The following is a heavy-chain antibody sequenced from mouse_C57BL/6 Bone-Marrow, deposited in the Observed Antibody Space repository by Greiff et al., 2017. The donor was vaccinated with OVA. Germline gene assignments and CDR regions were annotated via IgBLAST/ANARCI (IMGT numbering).Heavy chain of an antibody. Sequence: VHVKQSGPELVKPGASVKMSCKASGYTFTDYNMHWVKQSHGKSLEWIGYINPNNGGTSYNQKFKGKATLTVNKSSSTAYMELRSLTSEDSAVYYCARSATVVATDYWGQGTTLTVSS. V-gene: IGHV1-22*01. D-gene: IGHD1-1*01. CDR1: GYTFTDYN. CDR3: ARSATVVATDY. CDR2: INPNNGGT. J-gene: IGHJ2*01.